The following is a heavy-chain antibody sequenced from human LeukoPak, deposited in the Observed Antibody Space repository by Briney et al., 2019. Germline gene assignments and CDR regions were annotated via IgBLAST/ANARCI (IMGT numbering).Heavy chain of an antibody. CDR3: AGWFGTLSLAVELGSPLYYYYGMDV. D-gene: IGHD6-19*01. J-gene: IGHJ6*02. CDR2: ISAYNGNT. V-gene: IGHV1-18*01. CDR1: GYTFTSYG. Sequence: ASVKVSCKASGYTFTSYGISWVRQAPGQGLEWMGWISAYNGNTNYAQKLQGRVTMTTDTSTSTAYMELRSLRSDDTAVYYCAGWFGTLSLAVELGSPLYYYYGMDVWGQGTTVTVSS.